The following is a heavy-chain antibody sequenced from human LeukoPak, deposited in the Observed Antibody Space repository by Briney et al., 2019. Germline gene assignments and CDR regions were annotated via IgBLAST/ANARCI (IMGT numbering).Heavy chain of an antibody. V-gene: IGHV1-69*13. CDR2: IIPIFGTA. CDR1: GCTFSSYA. D-gene: IGHD4-17*01. J-gene: IGHJ4*02. CDR3: ARDRGMTTADY. Sequence: SVKVSCKASGCTFSSYAISWVRQAPGQGLEWMGGIIPIFGTANYAQKFQGRVTITADESTSTAYMELRSLRSDDTAVYYCARDRGMTTADYWGQGTLVTVSS.